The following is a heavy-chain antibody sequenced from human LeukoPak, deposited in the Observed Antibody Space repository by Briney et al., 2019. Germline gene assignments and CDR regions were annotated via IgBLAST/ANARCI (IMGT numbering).Heavy chain of an antibody. Sequence: GGSLRLSCAASGFTVSSNYMSWVRQAPGKGLEWVSVIYSGGSTYYADSVKGRFTISRDNSKNTLYLQMNSLRAEDTAVYYCAKTGIDYYDSSGYYYPSPVDYWGQGTLVTVSS. D-gene: IGHD3-22*01. CDR2: IYSGGST. J-gene: IGHJ4*02. CDR1: GFTVSSNY. V-gene: IGHV3-53*01. CDR3: AKTGIDYYDSSGYYYPSPVDY.